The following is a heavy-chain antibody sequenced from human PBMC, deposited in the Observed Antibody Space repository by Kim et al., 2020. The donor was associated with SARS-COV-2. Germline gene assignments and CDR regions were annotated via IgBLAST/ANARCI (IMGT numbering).Heavy chain of an antibody. D-gene: IGHD1-26*01. CDR2: INAVNGNT. J-gene: IGHJ4*02. V-gene: IGHV1-3*01. CDR3: AREKYLLPLFDH. CDR1: GFTFSKFA. Sequence: ASVKVSCKASGFTFSKFAFHWVRQAPGQRLEWLGLINAVNGNTMYPQKFEDRVIITMDTSASTVYMEMSSLRSEDTAIYYCAREKYLLPLFDHWGQGTPVTVSS.